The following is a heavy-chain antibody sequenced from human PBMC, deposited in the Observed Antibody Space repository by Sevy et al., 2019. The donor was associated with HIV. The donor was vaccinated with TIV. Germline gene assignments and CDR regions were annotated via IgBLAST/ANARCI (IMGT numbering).Heavy chain of an antibody. V-gene: IGHV3-23*01. D-gene: IGHD2-8*01. J-gene: IGHJ4*02. CDR1: GFTFGKYS. CDR2: LSFGCGEI. Sequence: GESLKISCAASGFTFGKYSMSWVRQPAGKGLECVSTLSFGCGEINYADSVKGRFTISRDNSKSSVYLQMNNLRPEDTAVYYCAREGCTKPHDYWGQGTLVTVSS. CDR3: AREGCTKPHDY.